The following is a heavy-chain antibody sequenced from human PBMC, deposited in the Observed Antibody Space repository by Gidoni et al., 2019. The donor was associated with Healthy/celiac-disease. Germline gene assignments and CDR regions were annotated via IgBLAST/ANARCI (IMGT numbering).Heavy chain of an antibody. Sequence: EVQLLESGGGLVQPGGSLRLSCEASGFTFSSYAMSWVRQAPGKGLEWVSAMSGSGGSTYYADSVKGRFTISRDNSKNTLYLKMNSLRAEDTAVYYCAKDYYDSSGYPGPNDFDIWGQGTMVTVSS. CDR1: GFTFSSYA. V-gene: IGHV3-23*01. D-gene: IGHD3-22*01. CDR3: AKDYYDSSGYPGPNDFDI. J-gene: IGHJ3*02. CDR2: MSGSGGST.